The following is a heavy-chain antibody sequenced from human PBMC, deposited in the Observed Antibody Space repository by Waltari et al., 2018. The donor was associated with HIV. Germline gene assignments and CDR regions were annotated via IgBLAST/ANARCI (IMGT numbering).Heavy chain of an antibody. Sequence: EMQLVESGGGLVKPGGSLNLSCGTSGFTFSRSTMNWVSQAPGKVLEWVSAISRISSFIYNADSVKGRFTISRDNVKSSLYLQMNSLRTEDTAVYYCAREEYSGYVGHAFDVWGQGTMVTVSS. CDR2: ISRISSFI. V-gene: IGHV3-21*02. CDR1: GFTFSRST. D-gene: IGHD5-12*01. CDR3: AREEYSGYVGHAFDV. J-gene: IGHJ3*01.